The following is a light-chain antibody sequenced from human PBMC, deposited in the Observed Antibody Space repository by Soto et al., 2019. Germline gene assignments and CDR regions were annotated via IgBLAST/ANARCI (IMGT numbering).Light chain of an antibody. V-gene: IGKV1-39*01. CDR2: AAS. CDR1: QSISSY. J-gene: IGKJ5*01. Sequence: DIQMTQSPSSLSASVGDRVTITCRASQSISSYLNWYQQKPGKAPKLLIYAASSLHSGVPSRFSGSVSGTAFTLTISSLQPEDFATYYCQQSYTSPITFGQGTRLEI. CDR3: QQSYTSPIT.